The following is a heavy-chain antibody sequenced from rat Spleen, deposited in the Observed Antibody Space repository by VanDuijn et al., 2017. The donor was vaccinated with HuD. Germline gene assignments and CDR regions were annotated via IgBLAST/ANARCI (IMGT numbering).Heavy chain of an antibody. V-gene: IGHV2-32*01. CDR1: GFSLTSYH. D-gene: IGHD1-11*01. J-gene: IGHJ4*01. CDR2: MWSDGDT. CDR3: ARDRATEGSPGVMEA. Sequence: QVQLKESGPGLVQPSQTLSLTCTVSGFSLTSYHVHWVRQPPGKGLEWMGVMWSDGDTSYNSALKSRLSISRDTSKSQVFLKMSRLPTEDTATYYCARDRATEGSPGVMEAWGQGASVTVSS.